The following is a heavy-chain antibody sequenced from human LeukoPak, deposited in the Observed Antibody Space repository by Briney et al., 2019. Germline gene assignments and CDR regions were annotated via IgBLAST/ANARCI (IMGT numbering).Heavy chain of an antibody. J-gene: IGHJ4*02. CDR1: GFTFSTCG. Sequence: GGSLRLSCAASGFTFSTCGMHWVRQAPGKGLEWVAFINDGGNRKDYADSVQGRLTISRDTSKNILYLQMNSPRVEDTAVYYCVKDFHNSWTFDYWGQGTLVTVSS. V-gene: IGHV3-30*02. D-gene: IGHD3/OR15-3a*01. CDR2: INDGGNRK. CDR3: VKDFHNSWTFDY.